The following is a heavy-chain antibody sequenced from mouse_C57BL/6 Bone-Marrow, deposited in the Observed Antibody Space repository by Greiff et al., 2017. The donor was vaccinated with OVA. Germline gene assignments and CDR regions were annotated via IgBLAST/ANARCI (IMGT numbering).Heavy chain of an antibody. CDR2: ISYDGSN. V-gene: IGHV3-6*01. CDR3: ASCGNYRYFDV. CDR1: GYSITSGYY. D-gene: IGHD1-1*02. Sequence: EVKLVESGPGLVKPSQSLSLTCSVTGYSITSGYYWNWIRQFPGNKLEWMGYISYDGSNNYNPSLKNRISITRDTSKNQFFLKLNSVTTEDTATYYCASCGNYRYFDVWGTGTTVTVSS. J-gene: IGHJ1*03.